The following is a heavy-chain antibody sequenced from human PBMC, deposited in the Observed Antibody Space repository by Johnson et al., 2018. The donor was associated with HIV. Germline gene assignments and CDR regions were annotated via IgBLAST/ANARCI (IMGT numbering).Heavy chain of an antibody. CDR2: ISYDGSNK. V-gene: IGHV3-30*14. CDR1: GFTFSSYT. Sequence: QEQLVESGGGVVQPGRSLRLSCAASGFTFSSYTIHWVRQAPGKGLEWVAVISYDGSNKYYADSVKGRFTISRDNSKNTLYLQMNSLRAEDTAVYYCARAQLLADDAFNNWGQGTMVTVSS. J-gene: IGHJ3*02. CDR3: ARAQLLADDAFNN. D-gene: IGHD6-6*01.